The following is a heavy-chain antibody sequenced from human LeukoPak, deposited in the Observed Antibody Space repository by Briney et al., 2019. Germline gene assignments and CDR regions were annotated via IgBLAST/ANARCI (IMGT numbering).Heavy chain of an antibody. D-gene: IGHD6-6*01. CDR2: ISYDGSNK. CDR3: ARAPSSSSSGGDY. J-gene: IGHJ4*02. Sequence: GGSLRLSCAASGFTFSSYAKHWVRQAPGKGLEWVAVISYDGSNKYYADSVKGRFTISRDNSKNTLYLQMNSLRAEDTAVYYCARAPSSSSSGGDYWGQGTLVTVSS. CDR1: GFTFSSYA. V-gene: IGHV3-30-3*01.